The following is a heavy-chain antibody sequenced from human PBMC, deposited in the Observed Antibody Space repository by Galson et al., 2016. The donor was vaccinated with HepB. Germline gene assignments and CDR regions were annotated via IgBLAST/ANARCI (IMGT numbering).Heavy chain of an antibody. V-gene: IGHV3-33*01. D-gene: IGHD3-16*01. J-gene: IGHJ4*02. CDR1: GFIFSSYG. CDR3: AGEYLGGFGDYVPLFDS. Sequence: SLRLSCAASGFIFSSYGMHWVRQAPGKGLEWVAVIWFDGSDKYYADSVKGRFTISRDNSKNTVYLQMNSLRAGDTAVYYCAGEYLGGFGDYVPLFDSWGQGTLVTVSS. CDR2: IWFDGSDK.